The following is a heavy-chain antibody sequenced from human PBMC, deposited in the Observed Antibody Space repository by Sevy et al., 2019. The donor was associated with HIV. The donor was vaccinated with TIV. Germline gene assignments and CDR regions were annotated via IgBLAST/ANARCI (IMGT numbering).Heavy chain of an antibody. CDR1: GFTFSTYT. CDR2: ISFSNNYI. Sequence: GGSLRLSCAASGFTFSTYTMNWVRQAPGKGLEWVSSISFSNNYIYYTDSVKGRFTISRDNSKNSVYLEMNSLRAEDTAVYYCARPYGSGSWEAFDLWGQWTLVTVSS. V-gene: IGHV3-21*01. CDR3: ARPYGSGSWEAFDL. D-gene: IGHD3-10*01. J-gene: IGHJ3*01.